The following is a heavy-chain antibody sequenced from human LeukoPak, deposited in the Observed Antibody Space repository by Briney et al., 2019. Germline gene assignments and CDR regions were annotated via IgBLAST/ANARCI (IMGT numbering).Heavy chain of an antibody. CDR1: GFTFGSHA. D-gene: IGHD5-18*01. Sequence: GGSLRLSCEASGFTFGSHAMYWVRQAPGKGLEWVAGIFGSGGSPHYADSVKGRFTISRDNSRNTVYLQINSLRADDTAVYYCGKTTVGYSSGQKPAWPVDYWGQGTLVTVSS. V-gene: IGHV3-23*01. J-gene: IGHJ4*02. CDR2: IFGSGGSP. CDR3: GKTTVGYSSGQKPAWPVDY.